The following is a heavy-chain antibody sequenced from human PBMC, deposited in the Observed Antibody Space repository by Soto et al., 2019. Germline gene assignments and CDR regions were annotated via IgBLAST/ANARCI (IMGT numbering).Heavy chain of an antibody. Sequence: QVQLQESGPGLVKPSQTLSLTCTVSGDSINSGGYYWSWVRQHPGKGLEWIGYIYSSGTTYYNPSLKSGVTISVDTSKNQFSLKLSSVTAADTAVYYCASQATGWYPDYWGQGTLVTASS. V-gene: IGHV4-31*03. CDR2: IYSSGTT. J-gene: IGHJ4*02. CDR3: ASQATGWYPDY. D-gene: IGHD6-19*01. CDR1: GDSINSGGYY.